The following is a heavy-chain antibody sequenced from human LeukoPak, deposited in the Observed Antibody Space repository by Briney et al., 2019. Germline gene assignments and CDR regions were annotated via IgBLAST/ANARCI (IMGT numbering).Heavy chain of an antibody. V-gene: IGHV3-7*01. Sequence: GGSLRLSCVASGFTFSSRDWMTWVRQAPGKGLEWVANIKQDGSEKNYVDSVKGRFTISRDNAKNSVDLQMNSLRAEDTAVYYCAREARSSIYYYMDVWGKGTTVTVSS. CDR2: IKQDGSEK. D-gene: IGHD3-3*02. CDR3: AREARSSIYYYMDV. CDR1: GFTFSSRDW. J-gene: IGHJ6*03.